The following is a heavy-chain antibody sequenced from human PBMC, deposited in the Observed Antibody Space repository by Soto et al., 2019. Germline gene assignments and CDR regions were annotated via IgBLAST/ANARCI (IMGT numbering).Heavy chain of an antibody. V-gene: IGHV3-30*18. Sequence: QVQLVESGGGVVQPGTSLRVSCEASGFSVSSSGMHWFRQVPGKGLEWVAMISYNGNSQHYGDSVRGRFTISRDTSKNTLYLQMNSLRPEDTAIYYCAKDWGSSGWFNWFDPWGQGTLVTVSS. D-gene: IGHD6-19*01. CDR2: ISYNGNSQ. CDR3: AKDWGSSGWFNWFDP. J-gene: IGHJ5*02. CDR1: GFSVSSSG.